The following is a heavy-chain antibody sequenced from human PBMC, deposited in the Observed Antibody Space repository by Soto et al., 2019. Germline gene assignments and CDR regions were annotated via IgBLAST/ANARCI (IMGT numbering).Heavy chain of an antibody. CDR3: ARDSRFLEWLPSMGSGYYYGMDV. CDR2: ISYDGSNK. Sequence: PGGSLRLSCAASGFTFSSYAMHWVRQAPGKGLEWVAVISYDGSNKYYADSVKGRFTISRDNSKNTLYLQMNSLRAEDTAVYYCARDSRFLEWLPSMGSGYYYGMDVWGQGTTVTVSS. J-gene: IGHJ6*02. CDR1: GFTFSSYA. V-gene: IGHV3-30-3*01. D-gene: IGHD3-3*01.